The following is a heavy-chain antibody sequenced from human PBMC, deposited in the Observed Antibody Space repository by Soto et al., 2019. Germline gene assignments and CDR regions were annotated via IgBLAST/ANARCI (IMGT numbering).Heavy chain of an antibody. J-gene: IGHJ4*02. CDR1: GGTFSSYR. Sequence: SVKVSCKASGGTFSSYRINWVRQAPGQGLERVGGIVPIYRTADYAQKFQGRVTITADESARTSYMELRSLKSQDTAVYYCVRDSGAKLSSSWGQGTLVTVSS. D-gene: IGHD6-13*01. CDR2: IVPIYRTA. V-gene: IGHV1-69*13. CDR3: VRDSGAKLSSS.